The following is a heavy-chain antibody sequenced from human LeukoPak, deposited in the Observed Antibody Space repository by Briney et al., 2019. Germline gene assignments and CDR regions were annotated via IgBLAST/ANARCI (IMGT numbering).Heavy chain of an antibody. J-gene: IGHJ4*02. D-gene: IGHD3-3*01. CDR1: GFTLSTYA. V-gene: IGHV3-30-3*01. CDR2: ISYDGSNK. Sequence: GGSLRLSCAASGFTLSTYAMHWVRQAPGKGLEWVADISYDGSNKYYADSVKGRFTISRDNSKNTLYLQMNSLRAEDTAVYYCARDSGKYYDFWSGPTDYWGQGTLVTVSS. CDR3: ARDSGKYYDFWSGPTDY.